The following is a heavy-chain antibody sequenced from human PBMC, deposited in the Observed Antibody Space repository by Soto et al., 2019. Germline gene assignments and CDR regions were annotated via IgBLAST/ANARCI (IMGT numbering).Heavy chain of an antibody. Sequence: ASVKVSCKASGYTFTSYGISWVRQAPGQGLEWMGWINAHNGNTNYAQKLQGRVTMTTDTSTSTAYMELRSLRSDDTAVYYCARNSHGYSYGRYYYYGMDVWGQGTTVTVSS. D-gene: IGHD5-18*01. J-gene: IGHJ6*02. V-gene: IGHV1-18*01. CDR3: ARNSHGYSYGRYYYYGMDV. CDR1: GYTFTSYG. CDR2: INAHNGNT.